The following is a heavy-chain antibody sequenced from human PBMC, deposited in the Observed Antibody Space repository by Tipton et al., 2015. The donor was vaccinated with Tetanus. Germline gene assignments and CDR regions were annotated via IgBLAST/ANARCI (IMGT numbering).Heavy chain of an antibody. J-gene: IGHJ6*02. V-gene: IGHV3-21*01. D-gene: IGHD1-1*01. CDR3: ARRSLTNYGLDV. Sequence: SLRLSCEVSGFIFSSYSMNWVRQAPGKGPEWVSSISSTSSYIYYADSLKGRFTISRDHAKNTVYLQMNSLRAEDTAVYFCARRSLTNYGLDVWGQGTPVSVSS. CDR2: ISSTSSYI. CDR1: GFIFSSYS.